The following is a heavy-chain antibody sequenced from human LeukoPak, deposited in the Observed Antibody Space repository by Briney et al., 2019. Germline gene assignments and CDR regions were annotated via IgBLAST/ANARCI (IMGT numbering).Heavy chain of an antibody. CDR1: GGTFSSYA. CDR3: ARDQEMSQGGY. D-gene: IGHD5-24*01. V-gene: IGHV1-69*06. CDR2: IIPIFGTA. J-gene: IGHJ4*02. Sequence: ASVKVSCKASGGTFSSYAISWVRQAPGQGLEWMGGIIPIFGTANYAQKFQGRITITADKSTSTAYMELSSLRSEDTAVYYCARDQEMSQGGYWGQGTLVTVSS.